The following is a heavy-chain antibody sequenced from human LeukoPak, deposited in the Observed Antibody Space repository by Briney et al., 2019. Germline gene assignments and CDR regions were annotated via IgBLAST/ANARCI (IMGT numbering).Heavy chain of an antibody. D-gene: IGHD3-22*01. CDR3: ARANYYDISGYDY. CDR2: ITSSGNTI. V-gene: IGHV3-48*03. J-gene: IGHJ4*02. Sequence: GGSLRLSCAASGFTFRSYEMNWVGQAPGKGLEGVSYITSSGNTIYYADSVKGRFTISGDNAKNSLYLQMNSLRAEDTAVYYCARANYYDISGYDYWGQGTLVTVSS. CDR1: GFTFRSYE.